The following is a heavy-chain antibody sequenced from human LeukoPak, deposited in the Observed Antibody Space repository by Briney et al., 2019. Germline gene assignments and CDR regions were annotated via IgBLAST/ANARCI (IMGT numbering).Heavy chain of an antibody. CDR2: VKQDGSRK. J-gene: IGHJ3*02. CDR3: ARDWGDESRGQYDAFDI. Sequence: GGSLRLSCAASGFTFSTYWMDWARQAPGKGLEWVANVKQDGSRKYYLDSVKGRFTVSRDNAKNSLYLEMNSLRVEDTAVYYCARDWGDESRGQYDAFDIWGQGTRVTVS. CDR1: GFTFSTYW. D-gene: IGHD3-16*01. V-gene: IGHV3-7*04.